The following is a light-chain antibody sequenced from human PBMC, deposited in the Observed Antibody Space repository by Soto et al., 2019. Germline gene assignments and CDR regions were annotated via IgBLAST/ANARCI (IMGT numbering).Light chain of an antibody. CDR1: SSDVGRSEY. J-gene: IGLJ1*01. CDR3: CSYAGIYSYV. V-gene: IGLV2-11*01. CDR2: DIT. Sequence: QSALTQPRSVSGSPGQLVTISCTGTSSDVGRSEYVSWYQQHPGEAPKVVVYDITKRPSGVPDRFSGSKSGNTASLTISGLQAEDEADYYCCSYAGIYSYVFGTGTKV.